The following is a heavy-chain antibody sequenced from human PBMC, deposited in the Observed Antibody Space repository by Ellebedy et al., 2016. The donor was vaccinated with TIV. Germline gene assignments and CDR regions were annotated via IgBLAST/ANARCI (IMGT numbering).Heavy chain of an antibody. D-gene: IGHD3-10*01. J-gene: IGHJ5*02. Sequence: MPSETLSLTCTVSGGSISSYYWSWIRQPPGKGLEWIVSIYYSGSTNYNPSLKSRVTISVDTSKNQFSLELSSVTAADTAVYYCARRRYYGSGSYFDPWGQGTLVTVSS. CDR1: GGSISSYY. CDR2: IYYSGST. CDR3: ARRRYYGSGSYFDP. V-gene: IGHV4-59*08.